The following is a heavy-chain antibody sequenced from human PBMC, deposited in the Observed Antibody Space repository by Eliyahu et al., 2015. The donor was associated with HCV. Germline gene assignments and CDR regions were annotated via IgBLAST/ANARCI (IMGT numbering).Heavy chain of an antibody. CDR3: ARGQDDYVWASYRTAAFDI. CDR1: GDSXRSGGPX. Sequence: QVQLQESGPGLVRPSETLSLTCTXSGDSXRSGGPXXNWIRQAPGKGLEWIGYIXYSGTTNYNPSLKSRVTISVHTSMNQFSLELSSVTAADTAIYYCARGQDDYVWASYRTAAFDIWGQGTMVIVSS. D-gene: IGHD3-16*02. CDR2: IXYSGTT. V-gene: IGHV4-61*08. J-gene: IGHJ3*02.